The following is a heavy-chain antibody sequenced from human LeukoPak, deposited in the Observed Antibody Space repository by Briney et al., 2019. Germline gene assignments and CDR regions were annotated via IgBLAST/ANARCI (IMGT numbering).Heavy chain of an antibody. J-gene: IGHJ4*02. Sequence: GGSLRLSCAASGFTFSSFWMHWVRQAPGKGLVWVSHINSDGRSTNYADSVKGRFTISRDNAKNTLYLQMNSLRAEDTAVYYCARGSGDSSGWTSYLGAWFDYWGQGTLVTVSS. CDR1: GFTFSSFW. CDR2: INSDGRST. V-gene: IGHV3-74*01. D-gene: IGHD6-19*01. CDR3: ARGSGDSSGWTSYLGAWFDY.